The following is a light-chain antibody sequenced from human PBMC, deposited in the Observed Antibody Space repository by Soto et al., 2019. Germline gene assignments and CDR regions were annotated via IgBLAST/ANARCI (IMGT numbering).Light chain of an antibody. CDR2: DVS. V-gene: IGKV1-13*02. CDR3: QQFNTYPIT. J-gene: IGKJ5*01. Sequence: AIQLTQSPSSLSASVGDRVTITCRASQDIRGALAWYQQKPGKAPKLLIYDVSSLESGVPSRFSGSGSGTDFTLTISSLQPEDFATYYCQQFNTYPITLGQGTRLEI. CDR1: QDIRGA.